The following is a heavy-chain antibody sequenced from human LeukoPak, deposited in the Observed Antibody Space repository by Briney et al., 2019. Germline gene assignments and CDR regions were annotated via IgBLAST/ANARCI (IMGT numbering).Heavy chain of an antibody. D-gene: IGHD2-21*02. J-gene: IGHJ4*02. CDR3: ARHWGSCRGGDCYTFDC. V-gene: IGHV4-38-2*01. CDR1: SYSISSGSY. Sequence: SETLSLTCAVSSYSISSGSYWGWIRQSPGKGLEWVGSIFHSGNSYYNPSLKSRLTMSVDTSKNQFSLKLSSVTAADTAVYFCARHWGSCRGGDCYTFDCWGQGTLVTVSS. CDR2: IFHSGNS.